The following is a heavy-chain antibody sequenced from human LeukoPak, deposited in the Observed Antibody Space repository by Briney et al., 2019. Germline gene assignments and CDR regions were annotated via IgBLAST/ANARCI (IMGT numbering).Heavy chain of an antibody. CDR1: GFTFSSYW. CDR3: ARDLDTYVVLSAYDVFDI. V-gene: IGHV3-7*01. Sequence: GGSLRLSCEASGFTFSSYWMTWDRQAPGKGLEWVANIKTDASEKPYVDSVKGPFTIARDNAKNSLYLQMKSLRAEDTAVYYCARDLDTYVVLSAYDVFDIWGQGTKVTVSS. D-gene: IGHD2-21*01. CDR2: IKTDASEK. J-gene: IGHJ3*02.